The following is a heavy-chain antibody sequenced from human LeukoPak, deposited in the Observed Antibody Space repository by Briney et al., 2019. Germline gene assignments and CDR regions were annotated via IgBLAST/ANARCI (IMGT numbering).Heavy chain of an antibody. D-gene: IGHD4-17*01. J-gene: IGHJ4*02. CDR3: ARRRGDYGEGELDY. Sequence: PGGSLRLSCAASGFTVSSNHMKWVRQAPGKGLECVSLFKNDGTPSYADSVKDRFFISGDNSRNTVYLQMNGLRAEDTAVYYCARRRGDYGEGELDYWGQGTLVTVSS. CDR1: GFTVSSNH. CDR2: FKNDGTP. V-gene: IGHV3-66*01.